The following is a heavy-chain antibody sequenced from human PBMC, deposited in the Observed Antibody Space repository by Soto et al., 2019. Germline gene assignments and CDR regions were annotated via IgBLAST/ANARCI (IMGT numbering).Heavy chain of an antibody. CDR1: GFTFSSYI. CDR3: ARDGSSSSLYYYYGMDV. V-gene: IGHV3-21*01. Sequence: GGSLRLSCAASGFTFSSYIMNWVRQAPGKGLEWVSSISSSSSYIYYADSVKGRFTISRDNAKNSLYLQMNSLRAEDTAVYYCARDGSSSSLYYYYGMDVWGQGTTVTVSS. CDR2: ISSSSSYI. J-gene: IGHJ6*02. D-gene: IGHD6-6*01.